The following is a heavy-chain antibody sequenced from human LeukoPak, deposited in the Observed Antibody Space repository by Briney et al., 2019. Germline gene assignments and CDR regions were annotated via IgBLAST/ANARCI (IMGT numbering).Heavy chain of an antibody. J-gene: IGHJ5*02. CDR3: AREIYSGGFYWFDP. D-gene: IGHD6-19*01. V-gene: IGHV4-34*01. CDR1: GGSFSGYY. CDR2: INHSGST. Sequence: KPSETLSLTCAVYGGSFSGYYWSWIRQPPGKGLEWIGEINHSGSTNYNPSLKSRVTISVDTSKNQFSLKLSSVTAADTAVYYCAREIYSGGFYWFDPWGQGTLVTVSS.